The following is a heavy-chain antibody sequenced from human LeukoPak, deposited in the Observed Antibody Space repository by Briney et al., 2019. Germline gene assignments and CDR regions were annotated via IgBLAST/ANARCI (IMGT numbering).Heavy chain of an antibody. Sequence: GGSLRLSCTASGFTFSRYWMHWVRQAPGKGLVWVSRISGDGSTTNYAESVKGRFTISRDNAKNTLYLQMNSLRAEDTAVYYCARDHCYDSSGYYDYWGQGTLVTVSS. D-gene: IGHD3-22*01. CDR1: GFTFSRYW. V-gene: IGHV3-74*01. CDR3: ARDHCYDSSGYYDY. CDR2: ISGDGSTT. J-gene: IGHJ4*02.